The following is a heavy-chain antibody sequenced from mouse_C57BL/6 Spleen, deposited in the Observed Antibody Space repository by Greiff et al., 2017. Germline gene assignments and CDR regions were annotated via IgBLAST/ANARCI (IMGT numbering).Heavy chain of an antibody. CDR2: FYPGSGSI. CDR3: ARHEGSTYAMDD. Sequence: QVQLKQSGAELVKPGASVKLSCKASGYTFTEYTIHWVKPRSGRGLAWIGWFYPGSGSIKYNEKFKDKATLTADKSSSTVYKELSRLTSEDSAVYFCARHEGSTYAMDDWGQGTSVTVSS. V-gene: IGHV1-62-2*01. CDR1: GYTFTEYT. J-gene: IGHJ4*01. D-gene: IGHD1-1*01.